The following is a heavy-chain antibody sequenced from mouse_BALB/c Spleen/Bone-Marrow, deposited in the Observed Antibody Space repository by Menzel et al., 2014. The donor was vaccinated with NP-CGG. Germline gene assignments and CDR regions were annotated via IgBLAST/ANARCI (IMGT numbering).Heavy chain of an antibody. Sequence: DVKLVESGGGLVQPGGSLKLSCAASGFDFSRYWMSWVRQAPGKGLQWIGEINPESNTINYSPSLKDKFIISRDNAKNTLYLQMSKVKSEDAALYCCARLGYYGWFAYWGQGTLVTVSA. CDR2: INPESNTI. J-gene: IGHJ3*01. V-gene: IGHV4-1*02. CDR3: ARLGYYGWFAY. CDR1: GFDFSRYW. D-gene: IGHD2-3*01.